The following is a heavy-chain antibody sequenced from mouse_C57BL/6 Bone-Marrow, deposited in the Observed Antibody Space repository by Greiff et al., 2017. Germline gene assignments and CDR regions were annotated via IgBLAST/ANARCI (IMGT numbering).Heavy chain of an antibody. Sequence: EVMLVESGPGMVKPSQSLSLTCTVTGYSITSGYDWHWIRHFPGNKLEWMGYISYSGSTNYNPSLKSRISITHDTSKNHFFLKLNSVTTEDTATYYCARGYYGSSYTTWFAYWGQGTLVTVSA. CDR2: ISYSGST. CDR3: ARGYYGSSYTTWFAY. D-gene: IGHD1-1*01. J-gene: IGHJ3*01. V-gene: IGHV3-1*01. CDR1: GYSITSGYD.